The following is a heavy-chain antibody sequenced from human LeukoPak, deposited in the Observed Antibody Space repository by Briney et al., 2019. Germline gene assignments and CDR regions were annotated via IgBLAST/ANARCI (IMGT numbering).Heavy chain of an antibody. D-gene: IGHD3-9*01. CDR1: GFPFSDYY. Sequence: GGSLRLSCAASGFPFSDYYMSWIRQAPGKGLEWVSYISSSGSTIYYADSVKGRFTISRDNAKNSLYLQMDSLRAEDTAVYYCARAPYFDWLQQDYWGQGTLVTVSS. J-gene: IGHJ4*02. V-gene: IGHV3-11*01. CDR2: ISSSGSTI. CDR3: ARAPYFDWLQQDY.